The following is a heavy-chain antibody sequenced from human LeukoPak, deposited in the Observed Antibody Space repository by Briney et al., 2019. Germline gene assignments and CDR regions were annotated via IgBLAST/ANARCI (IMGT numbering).Heavy chain of an antibody. V-gene: IGHV3-23*01. J-gene: IGHJ4*02. CDR1: GFTFSSYA. D-gene: IGHD6-6*01. CDR2: ISGSGGST. Sequence: GGSLGLSCAASGFTFSSYAMSWVRQAPGKGLEWVSAISGSGGSTYYADSVKGRFTISRDNSKNTLYLQMNSLRAEDTAVYYCAKNLNSSSFTFDYWGQGTLVTVSS. CDR3: AKNLNSSSFTFDY.